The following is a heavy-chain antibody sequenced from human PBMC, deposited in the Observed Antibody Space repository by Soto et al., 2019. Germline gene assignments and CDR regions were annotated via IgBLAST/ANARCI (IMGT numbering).Heavy chain of an antibody. D-gene: IGHD4-17*01. Sequence: QVQLQESGPGLVKPSQTLSLTCTVFGGSVSSTDDYWTWIRQPPGKGLEWIGSVTYSGETHYNPSPRSRIALFVATAMNQCSLRVGSVTAADTAVYYCARARSGDYVPDWGQGTLVTVSS. J-gene: IGHJ4*02. CDR1: GGSVSSTDDY. V-gene: IGHV4-30-4*01. CDR3: ARARSGDYVPD. CDR2: VTYSGET.